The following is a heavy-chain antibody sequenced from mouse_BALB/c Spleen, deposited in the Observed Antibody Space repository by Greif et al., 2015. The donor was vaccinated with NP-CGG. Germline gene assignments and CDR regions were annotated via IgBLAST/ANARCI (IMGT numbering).Heavy chain of an antibody. CDR3: ARDYFDY. V-gene: IGHV5-4*02. Sequence: EVKVVESGGGLVKPGGSLKLSCAASGFAFSDYYMYWVRQTPEKRLEWVATISDGGSYTYYPDSVKGRFTISRDNAKNILYLQMSSLKSEDTAMYYCARDYFDYWGQGTTLTVSS. CDR2: ISDGGSYT. CDR1: GFAFSDYY. J-gene: IGHJ2*01.